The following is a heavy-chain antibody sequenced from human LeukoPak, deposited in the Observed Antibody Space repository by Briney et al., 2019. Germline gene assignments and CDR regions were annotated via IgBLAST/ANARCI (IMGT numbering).Heavy chain of an antibody. Sequence: GGSPRLSCAASGFTFSSYALSWVRQAPGKGLEWVSAISGSGYTTYYADSVKGRFTISRDNSKNTLYLQMNSLRADDTAVYYCAKGNLLFEHYYGMDVWGQGTTVTVSS. CDR3: AKGNLLFEHYYGMDV. V-gene: IGHV3-23*01. J-gene: IGHJ6*02. D-gene: IGHD1-7*01. CDR2: ISGSGYTT. CDR1: GFTFSSYA.